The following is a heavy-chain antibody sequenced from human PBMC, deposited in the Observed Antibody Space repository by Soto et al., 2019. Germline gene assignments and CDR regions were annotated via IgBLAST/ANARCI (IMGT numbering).Heavy chain of an antibody. CDR3: AKKVPGSNPLDS. CDR2: IWYDGSNK. D-gene: IGHD1-1*01. Sequence: PGGSLRLSCEASGFIFSTDGMHWVRQAPGKGLEWVAVIWYDGSNKYYADSVKGRFTISRDNSKNTLYLQMNSLRAEDTAVYYCAKKVPGSNPLDSWGQGALVSVSS. CDR1: GFIFSTDG. J-gene: IGHJ4*02. V-gene: IGHV3-33*06.